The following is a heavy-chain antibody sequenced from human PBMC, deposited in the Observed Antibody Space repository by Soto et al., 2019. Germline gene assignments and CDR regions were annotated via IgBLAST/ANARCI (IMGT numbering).Heavy chain of an antibody. D-gene: IGHD2-2*01. CDR2: IIPIFGTA. V-gene: IGHV1-69*13. J-gene: IGHJ6*02. Sequence: SVKVSCKASGGIFSKYAISWVRQAPGQGLEWMGGIIPIFGTANYAQKFQGRVTITADESTSTAYMELSSLRSEDTAVYYCARGLIVVVPAATNRGFDYYGMDVWGQGTTVTVSS. CDR3: ARGLIVVVPAATNRGFDYYGMDV. CDR1: GGIFSKYA.